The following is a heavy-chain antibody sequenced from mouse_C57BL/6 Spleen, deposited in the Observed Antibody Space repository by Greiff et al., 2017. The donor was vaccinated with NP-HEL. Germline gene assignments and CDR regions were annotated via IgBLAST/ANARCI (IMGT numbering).Heavy chain of an antibody. CDR1: GYAFSSSW. D-gene: IGHD2-12*01. Sequence: QVQLKESGPELVKPGASVKISCKASGYAFSSSWMNWVKQRPGKGLEWIGRIYPGDGDTNYNGKFKGKATLTADKSSSTAYMQLSSLTSEDSAVYFCARTDDGAWFAYWGQGTLVTVSA. CDR2: IYPGDGDT. CDR3: ARTDDGAWFAY. J-gene: IGHJ3*01. V-gene: IGHV1-82*01.